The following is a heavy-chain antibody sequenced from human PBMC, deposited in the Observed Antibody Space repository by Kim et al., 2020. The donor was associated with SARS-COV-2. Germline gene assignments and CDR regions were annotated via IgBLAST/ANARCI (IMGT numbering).Heavy chain of an antibody. CDR3: AKDLYSSGWYSNSYYYYYGMDV. J-gene: IGHJ6*02. CDR2: ISGSGGST. Sequence: GGSLRLSCAASGFTFSNYAMSWVRQAPGKGLEWVSAISGSGGSTYYTDSVKGRFTISRDNSKNTLYLQMNSLRAEDTAVYYCAKDLYSSGWYSNSYYYYYGMDVWGQGTTVTVSS. CDR1: GFTFSNYA. D-gene: IGHD6-19*01. V-gene: IGHV3-23*01.